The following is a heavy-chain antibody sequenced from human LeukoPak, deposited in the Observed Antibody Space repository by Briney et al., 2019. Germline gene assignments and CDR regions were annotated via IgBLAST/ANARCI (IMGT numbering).Heavy chain of an antibody. CDR1: GGTFSSYA. Sequence: ASVKVSCKASGGTFSSYAISWVRQAPGQGLEWMGGIIPIFGTANYAQKFQGRVTITADESTSTAYMELRSLRSDDTAVYYCARDLGYYDSSGYIKFDYWGQGTLVTVSS. V-gene: IGHV1-69*13. CDR2: IIPIFGTA. J-gene: IGHJ4*02. D-gene: IGHD3-22*01. CDR3: ARDLGYYDSSGYIKFDY.